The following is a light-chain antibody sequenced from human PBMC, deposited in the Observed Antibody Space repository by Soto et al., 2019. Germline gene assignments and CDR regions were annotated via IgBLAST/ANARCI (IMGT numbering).Light chain of an antibody. CDR3: QQRSNRLLT. CDR2: DTS. V-gene: IGKV3-11*01. CDR1: QSVSSF. J-gene: IGKJ4*01. Sequence: EIVLTQSPATLSLSPGERATLSCRASQSVSSFLAWYQQKPGQAPRLLIYDTSNRATDIPARFSGSGSGTDFTLTISGLEPEDFAVYYCQQRSNRLLTFGGGTKVEIK.